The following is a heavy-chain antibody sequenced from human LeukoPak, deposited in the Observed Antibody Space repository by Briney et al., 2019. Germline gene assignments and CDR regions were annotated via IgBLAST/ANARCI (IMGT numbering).Heavy chain of an antibody. J-gene: IGHJ4*02. Sequence: ASVKVSCKASGYTFTGYYMHWVRQARGQGLEWMGRINPNSGGTNYAQKFQGRVTMTRDTSISTAYMELSRLRSDDTAVYYCARAGSGRITIFGVVTQNDYWGQGTLVTVSS. CDR2: INPNSGGT. CDR1: GYTFTGYY. D-gene: IGHD3-3*01. CDR3: ARAGSGRITIFGVVTQNDY. V-gene: IGHV1-2*06.